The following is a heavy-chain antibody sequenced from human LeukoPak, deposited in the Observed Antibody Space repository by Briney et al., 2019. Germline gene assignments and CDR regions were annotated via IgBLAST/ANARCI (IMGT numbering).Heavy chain of an antibody. D-gene: IGHD6-6*01. CDR2: IYYSGST. V-gene: IGHV4-59*01. J-gene: IGHJ4*02. CDR3: ARDASPIAAYDY. Sequence: SETLSLTCTVSGGSISSYYWSWIRQPPGKGLEWIGYIYYSGSTNYNPSLKSRVTISVDTSNNQFSLKLRSVTAADTAVYYCARDASPIAAYDYWGQGTLVTVSS. CDR1: GGSISSYY.